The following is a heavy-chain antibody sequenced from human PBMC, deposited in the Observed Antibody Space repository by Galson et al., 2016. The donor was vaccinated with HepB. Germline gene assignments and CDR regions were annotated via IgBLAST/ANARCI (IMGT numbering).Heavy chain of an antibody. V-gene: IGHV3-23*01. CDR2: INAGGNNR. CDR3: VKYVGLDGFDY. J-gene: IGHJ4*02. Sequence: PRLSCAASGFTFSTYPMGWVRQAPGKGPEWVSGINAGGNNRYYSDSVKGRFAISRDNSKNTLYLQLDNLRGEGTAVYYCVKYVGLDGFDYWGQGTLVIVSS. CDR1: GFTFSTYP. D-gene: IGHD3/OR15-3a*01.